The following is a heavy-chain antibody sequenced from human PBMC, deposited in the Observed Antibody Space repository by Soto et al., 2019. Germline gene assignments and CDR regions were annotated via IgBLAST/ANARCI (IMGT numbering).Heavy chain of an antibody. CDR1: GYTFTSYG. CDR2: ISAYNGNT. Sequence: AASVKVSCKASGYTFTSYGISWVRQAPGQGLEWMGWISAYNGNTNYAQKLQGRVTMTTDTSTSTAYMELRSLRSDDTAVYYCARDKYSSSRGWFDPWGQGTLVTVSS. D-gene: IGHD6-6*01. J-gene: IGHJ5*02. V-gene: IGHV1-18*01. CDR3: ARDKYSSSRGWFDP.